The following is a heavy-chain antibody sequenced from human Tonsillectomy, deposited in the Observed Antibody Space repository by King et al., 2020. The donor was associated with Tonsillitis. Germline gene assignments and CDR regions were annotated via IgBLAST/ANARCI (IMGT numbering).Heavy chain of an antibody. CDR1: GFDFGSYG. J-gene: IGHJ4*02. V-gene: IGHV3-33*05. CDR2: ISFDASRE. Sequence: VQLVESGGGVVQPGGSLRLSCTSSGFDFGSYGMHWVRQAPGKGLQWVAVISFDASRENYADSVKGRFTISRDNSENTLFLQMNSLRAEDTAVYYCARERLYSSGWGIDYWGQGSLVTDSS. D-gene: IGHD6-19*01. CDR3: ARERLYSSGWGIDY.